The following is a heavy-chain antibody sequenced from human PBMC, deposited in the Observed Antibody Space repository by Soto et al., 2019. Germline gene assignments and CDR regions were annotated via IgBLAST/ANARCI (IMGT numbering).Heavy chain of an antibody. CDR2: IYHSGST. V-gene: IGHV4-30-2*01. D-gene: IGHD1-26*01. J-gene: IGHJ4*02. CDR3: ARMGGAYYFDY. CDR1: GGSISSGGYS. Sequence: QLQLQESGSGLVKPSQTLSLTCAVSGGSISSGGYSWSWIRQPPGKGLEWIGYIYHSGSTYYNPSPNSRVPLSVDRYKTPFPLKLSSVTAADTAVSYCARMGGAYYFDYWGQGTLVTVSS.